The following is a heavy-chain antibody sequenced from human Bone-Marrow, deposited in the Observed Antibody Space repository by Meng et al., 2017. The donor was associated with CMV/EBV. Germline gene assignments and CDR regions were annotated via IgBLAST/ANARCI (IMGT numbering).Heavy chain of an antibody. Sequence: GGSLRLSCTASGFTVNNNYMSWVRQAPGKGLDWVSVIYRDGSAYYAESVKGRFTISRDNSRNTLYLQMSSLRPEDTAVYYCAREGWLEGATAEARGQGTLVTVSS. CDR3: AREGWLEGATAEA. J-gene: IGHJ4*02. D-gene: IGHD6-25*01. V-gene: IGHV3-66*02. CDR2: IYRDGSA. CDR1: GFTVNNNY.